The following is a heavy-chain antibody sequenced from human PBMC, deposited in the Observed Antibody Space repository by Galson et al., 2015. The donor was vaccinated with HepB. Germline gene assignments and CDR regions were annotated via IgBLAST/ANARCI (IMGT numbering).Heavy chain of an antibody. CDR1: APSISSDCW. V-gene: IGHV4-4*02. CDR3: AKSYDSGGYGFDP. D-gene: IGHD3-22*01. J-gene: IGHJ5*02. Sequence: SASLSLTWAVAAPSISSDCWWTWVRQTPERGVERIGEIYHRGITNYNPSLESRDYLSADQSQYHFSLKMRSVTAADTAVYYCAKSYDSGGYGFDPWGPGALVTVSS. CDR2: IYHRGIT.